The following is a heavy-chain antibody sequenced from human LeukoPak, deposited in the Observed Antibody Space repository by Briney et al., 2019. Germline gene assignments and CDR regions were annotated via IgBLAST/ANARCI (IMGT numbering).Heavy chain of an antibody. V-gene: IGHV3-53*01. CDR1: GFTFSSNY. CDR3: AREGYTSGWYRL. D-gene: IGHD6-19*01. J-gene: IGHJ4*02. CDR2: IYSSGIT. Sequence: GGSLRLSCAASGFTFSSNYMSWVRQAPGKGLEWVSVIYSSGITYYADSVKGRFTISRDNSKNTLYLQMNSLRAEDTAVYYCAREGYTSGWYRLWGQGTLVTVSS.